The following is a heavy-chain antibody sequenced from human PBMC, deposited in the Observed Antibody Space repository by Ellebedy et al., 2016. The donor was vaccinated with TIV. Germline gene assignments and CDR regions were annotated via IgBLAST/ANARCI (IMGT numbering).Heavy chain of an antibody. V-gene: IGHV3-72*01. D-gene: IGHD1-26*01. CDR1: GLTFSDHY. CDR2: IGNKPNTFTT. J-gene: IGHJ4*02. CDR3: ARIGYSAAEFDF. Sequence: GESLKISCVASGLTFSDHYMDWVRQAPGKGLEWLGRIGNKPNTFTTQYAASVKGRLTISRDDSKNSLYLQMNTLKTEDTAIYYCARIGYSAAEFDFWGQGTLVTVSS.